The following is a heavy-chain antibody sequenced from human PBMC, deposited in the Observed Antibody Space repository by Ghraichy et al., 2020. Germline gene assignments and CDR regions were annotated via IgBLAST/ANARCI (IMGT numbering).Heavy chain of an antibody. J-gene: IGHJ4*02. D-gene: IGHD3-16*01. CDR3: ARSLGELSLWSFDY. CDR1: GFAFSRYN. Sequence: GESLNISCAASGFAFSRYNINWVRQAPGKGLEWVSYIRGSSSNTYYGDSVGGRFTISRDNAKNSLYLQMNSLRAADTAVYYCARSLGELSLWSFDYWGQGPLVTVSS. CDR2: IRGSSSNT. V-gene: IGHV3-48*04.